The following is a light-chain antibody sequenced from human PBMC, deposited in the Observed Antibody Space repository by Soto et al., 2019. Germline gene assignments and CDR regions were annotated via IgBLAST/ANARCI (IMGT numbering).Light chain of an antibody. V-gene: IGLV1-44*01. CDR1: SSNIGSNT. J-gene: IGLJ2*01. CDR3: AAWDDSFYVV. Sequence: QSVLTQPPSASGTPGQRVTISCSGSSSNIGSNTVNWYQQLPGTAPKLLIYSNNQRPSGVPDRFSGSKSSTSASLAISGLQSEDEADYYCAAWDDSFYVVFGGGTQLTVL. CDR2: SNN.